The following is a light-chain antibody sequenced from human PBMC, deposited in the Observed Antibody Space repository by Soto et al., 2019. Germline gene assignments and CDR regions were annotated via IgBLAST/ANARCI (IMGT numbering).Light chain of an antibody. V-gene: IGKV3-20*01. CDR2: DAS. Sequence: ELVLTQSPGTLSLSPGERATLSCRASQSVSSSSLAWYPQKRGQAPRLLIHDASSRATGIPDRFSGSGSGTDFTLTISRLEPEDFAVYYCQQDGGSPRTFGQGTKVEVK. J-gene: IGKJ1*01. CDR1: QSVSSSS. CDR3: QQDGGSPRT.